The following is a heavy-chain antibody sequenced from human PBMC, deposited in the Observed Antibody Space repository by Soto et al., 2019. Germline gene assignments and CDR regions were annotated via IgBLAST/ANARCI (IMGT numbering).Heavy chain of an antibody. Sequence: QLRLQESGPGLVKPSETLSLTCSVFGDSIRSAHYFWGWVRQPPGKGLEWIGSIYHSGATFYDPYLRSRVTLSVDTTNXQFSLXXXXXXXXXXXXXXXXXXXXXXXXXXXXXXXYQYMDVWGKGTMVTVSS. J-gene: IGHJ6*03. V-gene: IGHV4-39*01. CDR1: GDSIRSAHYF. CDR3: XXXXXXXXXXXXXXXXYQYMDV. CDR2: IYHSGAT.